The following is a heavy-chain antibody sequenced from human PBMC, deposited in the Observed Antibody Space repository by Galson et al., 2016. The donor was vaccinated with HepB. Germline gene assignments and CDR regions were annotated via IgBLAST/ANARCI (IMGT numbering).Heavy chain of an antibody. CDR2: IKRDGSEG. J-gene: IGHJ6*02. CDR3: AGLDYGMDV. D-gene: IGHD1-1*01. Sequence: SLRLSCAASGFLFNTYWMHWVRQAPGKGLEWVASIKRDGSEGYYVDSVRGRFTISRDNAKNSLYLQMNSLRDEDTGVYYCAGLDYGMDVWGHGTRVTVSS. V-gene: IGHV3-7*01. CDR1: GFLFNTYW.